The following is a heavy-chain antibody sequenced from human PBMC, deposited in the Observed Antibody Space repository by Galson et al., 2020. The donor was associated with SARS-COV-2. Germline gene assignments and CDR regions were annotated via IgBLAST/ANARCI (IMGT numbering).Heavy chain of an antibody. CDR3: ARGAGITMIVGQVVYYYYGMDV. CDR2: ISAYNGNT. J-gene: IGHJ6*02. D-gene: IGHD3-22*01. Sequence: ASVTVSCKASGYTFTSYGISWVRQAPGQGLEWMGWISAYNGNTNYAQKLQGRVTMTTDTSTSTAYMELRSLRSDDTAVYYCARGAGITMIVGQVVYYYYGMDVWGQGTTVTVSS. V-gene: IGHV1-18*01. CDR1: GYTFTSYG.